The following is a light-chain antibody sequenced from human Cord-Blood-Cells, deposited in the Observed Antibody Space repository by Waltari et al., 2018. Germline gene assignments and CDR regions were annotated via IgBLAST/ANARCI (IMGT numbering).Light chain of an antibody. V-gene: IGLV2-11*01. CDR3: GAYAGSYV. J-gene: IGLJ1*01. CDR1: TSDCGGYTY. Sequence: QSALTQPRSVSGSPGQSVTISCTGTTSDCGGYTYVSWYQQHPSKAPKLLMSDVSKRPTGRPDCFSGSKSCTTTSPTISGLQAGVQAHDYCGAYAGSYVLGTGTEVAVL. CDR2: DVS.